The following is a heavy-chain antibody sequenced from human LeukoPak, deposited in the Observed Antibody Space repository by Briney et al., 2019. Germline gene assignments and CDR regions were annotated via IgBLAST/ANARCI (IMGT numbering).Heavy chain of an antibody. CDR2: IKQDETEK. Sequence: GGSLRLSCAASGFTFSSYWMSWVRQAPGKGLEWVANIKQDETEKYYVDSVRGRFTISRDNAKNSLYLQMNSLRAEDTALYYCARPRWLQFGPHDSWGQGTLVTVSS. CDR3: ARPRWLQFGPHDS. V-gene: IGHV3-7*01. D-gene: IGHD5-24*01. CDR1: GFTFSSYW. J-gene: IGHJ4*02.